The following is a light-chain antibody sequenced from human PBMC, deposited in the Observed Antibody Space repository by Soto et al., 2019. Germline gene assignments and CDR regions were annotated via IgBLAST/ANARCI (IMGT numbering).Light chain of an antibody. Sequence: QSVLTQPASVSGSPGQSITISCTGTSSDVGSYDLVSWYQQPPGKAPKLMIYEDTKRPSGISTRFSGSKSGNAASLTISGLQAEDEADYSCCSYAGSGTFVFGTGTKLTVL. CDR2: EDT. CDR3: CSYAGSGTFV. V-gene: IGLV2-23*01. J-gene: IGLJ1*01. CDR1: SSDVGSYDL.